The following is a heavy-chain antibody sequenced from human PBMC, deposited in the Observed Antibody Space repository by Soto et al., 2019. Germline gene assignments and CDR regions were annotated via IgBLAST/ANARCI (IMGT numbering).Heavy chain of an antibody. CDR1: EFTFSYYW. CDR3: ARGRSSAY. J-gene: IGHJ4*02. CDR2: IKEDGTEQ. D-gene: IGHD3-3*01. Sequence: EVQLVESGGDLVRSGGSLRLSCAAYEFTFSYYWMTWVRQAPGKGLEWVASIKEDGTEQYYVDSVKGRFTVSRDNAKNSLYLQMNNLTVDDTAVYYCARGRSSAYWGQGTLVTVSS. V-gene: IGHV3-7*01.